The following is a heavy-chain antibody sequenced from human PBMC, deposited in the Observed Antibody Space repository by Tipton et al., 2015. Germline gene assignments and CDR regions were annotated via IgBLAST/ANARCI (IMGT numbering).Heavy chain of an antibody. CDR3: ARGGDYDDSSGEFDY. V-gene: IGHV3-21*01. Sequence: SVKGRFTISRDNAKNALYLQMNSLRAEDTAVYYCARGGDYDDSSGEFDYWGQGTLVTVSS. D-gene: IGHD3-22*01. J-gene: IGHJ4*02.